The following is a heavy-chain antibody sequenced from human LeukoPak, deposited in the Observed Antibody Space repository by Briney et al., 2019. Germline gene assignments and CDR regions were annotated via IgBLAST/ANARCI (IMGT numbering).Heavy chain of an antibody. V-gene: IGHV4-38-2*02. D-gene: IGHD1-14*01. J-gene: IGHJ6*03. CDR2: IYHSGST. CDR3: ARHPTTAGRSYYYYYMDV. Sequence: SQTLSLTCTVSGNSISSDTYYWTWIRQPPGKGLEWIGSIYHSGSTYYNPSLKSRVTISVDTSKNQFSLKLSSVTAADTAVYYCARHPTTAGRSYYYYYMDVWGKGTTVTVSS. CDR1: GNSISSDTYY.